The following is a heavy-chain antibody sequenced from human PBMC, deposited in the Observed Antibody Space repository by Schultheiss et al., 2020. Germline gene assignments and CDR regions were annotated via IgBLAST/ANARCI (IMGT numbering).Heavy chain of an antibody. J-gene: IGHJ4*02. V-gene: IGHV4-59*12. Sequence: ETLSLTCTVSGGSISSYYWSWIRQPPGKGLEWIGYIYYSGSTYYNPSLKSRVTISVDTSKNQFSLKLSSVTAADTAVYYCARVGSGTYFSPYFDYWGQGTLVTVSS. CDR1: GGSISSYY. D-gene: IGHD3-10*01. CDR2: IYYSGST. CDR3: ARVGSGTYFSPYFDY.